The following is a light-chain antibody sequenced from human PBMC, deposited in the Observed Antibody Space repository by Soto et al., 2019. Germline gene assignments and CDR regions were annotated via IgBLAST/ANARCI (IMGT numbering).Light chain of an antibody. J-gene: IGKJ2*03. CDR2: DKF. CDR1: QSVSSH. Sequence: EIVLTQSPATLSLSPGERVPLSCRASQSVSSHLAWYQQKPGQAPRLLIYDKFNRATGIPARFSGSGSGTDFNLTINSLEPEDFSVYSCKHRSNWPPGYSFGQGTKMEIK. V-gene: IGKV3-11*01. CDR3: KHRSNWPPGYS.